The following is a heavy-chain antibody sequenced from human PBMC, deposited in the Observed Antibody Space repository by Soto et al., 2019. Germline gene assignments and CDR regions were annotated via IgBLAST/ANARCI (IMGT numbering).Heavy chain of an antibody. CDR1: GFTFSSYS. Sequence: GGSLRLSCAASGFTFSSYSMNWVRQAPGKGLEWVSSISSSSSYIYYADSVKGRFTISRDNAKNSLYLQMNSLRAEDTAVYYCASGGSSLNFDSWGQETLVTVSS. J-gene: IGHJ4*02. V-gene: IGHV3-21*01. D-gene: IGHD6-6*01. CDR3: ASGGSSLNFDS. CDR2: ISSSSSYI.